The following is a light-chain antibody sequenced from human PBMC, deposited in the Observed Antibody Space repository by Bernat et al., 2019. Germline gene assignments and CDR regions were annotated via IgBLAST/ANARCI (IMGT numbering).Light chain of an antibody. CDR1: SSNIGENY. CDR2: DNN. V-gene: IGLV1-51*01. CDR3: ATWDSSLRVVI. J-gene: IGLJ2*01. Sequence: QSVLTQPPSVSAAPGQKVTISCSGSSSNIGENYVSWYQQVPGTAPKLLIFDNNKRPSGIPDRFSGSKSGTSATLDITGLQIGDDANYHCATWDSSLRVVIFGGGTKVTVL.